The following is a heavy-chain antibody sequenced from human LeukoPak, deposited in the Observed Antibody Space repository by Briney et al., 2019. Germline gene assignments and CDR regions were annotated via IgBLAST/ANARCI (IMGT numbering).Heavy chain of an antibody. V-gene: IGHV1-18*01. Sequence: ASVKVSCKASGYTFTSYGISWVRQAPGQGLEWMGWISGYNGNTNYAQKLQGRVTMTTDTSTSTAYMELRSLRSDDTAVYYCARSPSSMVRGVTDYWGQGTLVTVSS. D-gene: IGHD3-10*01. CDR3: ARSPSSMVRGVTDY. CDR1: GYTFTSYG. CDR2: ISGYNGNT. J-gene: IGHJ4*02.